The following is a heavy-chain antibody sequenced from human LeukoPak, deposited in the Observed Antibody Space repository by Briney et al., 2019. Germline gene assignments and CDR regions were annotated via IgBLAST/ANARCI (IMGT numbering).Heavy chain of an antibody. V-gene: IGHV3-53*01. Sequence: GGSLRPSCAASGFTVSSNYMNWVRQAPGKGLEWVSVIYSGGSIYYADSVKGRFTISRDNAKNSPYLQMNSLRAEDTAVYYCARGATVTSIWGQGTLVTVSS. CDR2: IYSGGSI. J-gene: IGHJ4*02. CDR3: ARGATVTSI. CDR1: GFTVSSNY. D-gene: IGHD4-17*01.